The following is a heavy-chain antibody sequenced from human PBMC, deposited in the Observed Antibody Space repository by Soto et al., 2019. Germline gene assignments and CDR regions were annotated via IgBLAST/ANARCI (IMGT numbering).Heavy chain of an antibody. CDR2: IKQDGSEK. D-gene: IGHD2-15*01. CDR1: GFTFSSYW. J-gene: IGHJ3*01. Sequence: EVQLVESGGGLVQPGGSLRLSCAASGFTFSSYWMSWVRQAPGKGLEWVANIKQDGSEKYYVDSVKGRFTISRDNAKNSLYLQMNSLRAEDTAVYYCARDIFPPYCSGGSCYHDAFDFWGQGTMVTVSS. V-gene: IGHV3-7*01. CDR3: ARDIFPPYCSGGSCYHDAFDF.